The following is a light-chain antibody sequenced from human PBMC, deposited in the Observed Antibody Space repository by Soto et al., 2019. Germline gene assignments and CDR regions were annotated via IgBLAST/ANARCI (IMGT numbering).Light chain of an antibody. CDR1: QSVSSN. CDR3: QQYNNWPLT. Sequence: EVVMTQSPATLSASLGDRATLSCRASQSVSSNLAWYQQKPGQGPRLLIYGASTRATGIPARFSGSGSGTEFTLTISSLQSEDFAVYSCQQYNNWPLTFGGGTKVDIK. V-gene: IGKV3-15*01. J-gene: IGKJ4*01. CDR2: GAS.